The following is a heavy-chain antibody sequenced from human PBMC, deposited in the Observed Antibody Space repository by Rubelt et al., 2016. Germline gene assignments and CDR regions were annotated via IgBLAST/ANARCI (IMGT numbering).Heavy chain of an antibody. CDR1: GSSISSGYY. V-gene: IGHV4-38-2*02. J-gene: IGHJ4*02. CDR2: FNHFGNT. D-gene: IGHD3-10*01. Sequence: GPGLVKPSETLSLTCTASGSSISSGYYWGWIRQPPGKGLEWIGTFNHFGNTYYNPSLKSRVSILGDTSKSQFSLELRSVTAADTAVYYCARVGLNLDYWGQGTLVTVSS. CDR3: ARVGLNLDY.